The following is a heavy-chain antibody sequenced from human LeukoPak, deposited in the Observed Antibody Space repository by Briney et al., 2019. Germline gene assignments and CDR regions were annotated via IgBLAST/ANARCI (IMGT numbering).Heavy chain of an antibody. V-gene: IGHV1-69*13. CDR3: ASTPRPSHYYYYYMDV. D-gene: IGHD6-6*01. Sequence: SVKVSCKASGYTFTGYYMHWVRQAPGQGLEWMGGIIPIFGTANYAQKFQGRVTITADESTSTAYMELSSLRSEDTAVYYCASTPRPSHYYYYYMDVWGKGTTVTISS. CDR2: IIPIFGTA. CDR1: GYTFTGYY. J-gene: IGHJ6*03.